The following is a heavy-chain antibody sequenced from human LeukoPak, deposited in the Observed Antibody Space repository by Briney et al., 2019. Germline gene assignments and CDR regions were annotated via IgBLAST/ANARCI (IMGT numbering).Heavy chain of an antibody. CDR1: GGSISSGSYY. CDR3: ARVINNWNYGPYFDY. D-gene: IGHD1-7*01. CDR2: IYTSGST. Sequence: TSSQTLSLTCTVSGGSISSGSYYWSWIRQPAGKGLEWIGRIYTSGSTNYNPSLKSRVTISVDTSKNQFSLKLSSVTAADTAVYYCARVINNWNYGPYFDYWGQGTLVTVSS. J-gene: IGHJ4*02. V-gene: IGHV4-61*02.